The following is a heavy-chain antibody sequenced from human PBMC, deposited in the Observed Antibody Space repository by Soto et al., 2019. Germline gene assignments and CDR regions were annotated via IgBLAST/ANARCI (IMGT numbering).Heavy chain of an antibody. D-gene: IGHD2-2*01. Sequence: ASVKVSCKASGGTFSSYTISWVRQAPGQGLEWMGRIIPILGIANYAQKFQGRVTITADKSTSTAYMELSSLRSEDTAVYYCARSSGKGAVGYCSSTSCFGAFDIWGQGTMVTVSS. CDR3: ARSSGKGAVGYCSSTSCFGAFDI. V-gene: IGHV1-69*02. CDR1: GGTFSSYT. J-gene: IGHJ3*02. CDR2: IIPILGIA.